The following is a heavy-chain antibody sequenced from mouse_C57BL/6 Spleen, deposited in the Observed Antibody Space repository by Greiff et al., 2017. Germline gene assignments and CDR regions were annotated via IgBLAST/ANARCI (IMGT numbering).Heavy chain of an antibody. J-gene: IGHJ2*01. Sequence: VQLQQSGAELVRPGSSVKLSCKASGSTFTSYWMHWVKQRPIQGLEWIGNFDPSDSETHYNQKFKDKATLTEDKSSSTAYMQLSSLTSEDSAVYYCAREGVYDGYYVGYWGQGTTLTVSS. V-gene: IGHV1-52*01. CDR1: GSTFTSYW. D-gene: IGHD2-3*01. CDR2: FDPSDSET. CDR3: AREGVYDGYYVGY.